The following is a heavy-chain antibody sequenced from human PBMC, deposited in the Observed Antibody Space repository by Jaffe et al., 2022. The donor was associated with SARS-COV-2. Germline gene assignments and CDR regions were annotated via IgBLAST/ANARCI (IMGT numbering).Heavy chain of an antibody. CDR1: GGSISSSSYY. Sequence: QLQLQESGPGLVKPSETLSLTCTVSGGSISSSSYYWGWIRQPPGKGLEWIGSIYYSGSTYYNPSLKSRVTISVDTSKNQFSLKLSSVTAADTAVYYCARRFDFWSGYYFDYWGQGTLVTVSS. J-gene: IGHJ4*02. CDR2: IYYSGST. D-gene: IGHD3-3*01. V-gene: IGHV4-39*01. CDR3: ARRFDFWSGYYFDY.